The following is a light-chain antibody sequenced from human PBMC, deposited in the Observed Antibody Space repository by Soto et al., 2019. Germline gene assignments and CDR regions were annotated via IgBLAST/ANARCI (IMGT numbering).Light chain of an antibody. CDR3: QHYNSYPYT. Sequence: DIQMTQSPSTLSASVGDRVTITCRASQSISSWLAWYQQKPGKAPKLLIFKASSLERGVPSRFSGSGSGTEFTLTISSLQPDDIATYSCQHYNSYPYTFGQGTKLEIK. CDR2: KAS. CDR1: QSISSW. V-gene: IGKV1-5*03. J-gene: IGKJ2*01.